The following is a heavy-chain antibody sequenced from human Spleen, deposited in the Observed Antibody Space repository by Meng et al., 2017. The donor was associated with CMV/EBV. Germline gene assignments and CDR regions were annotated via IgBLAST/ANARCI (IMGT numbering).Heavy chain of an antibody. D-gene: IGHD6-13*01. CDR2: IYSSGST. CDR3: ARAGEAGYSSSWALDY. Sequence: PGLVHPSGTPSLAWTVAGGSVRFFSWSWIRQHDGKGLELIGRIYSSGSTNYNPTLKSQVTMSVDTSKTQFSLKLSSVNAADTAVYYCARAGEAGYSSSWALDYWGQGTLVTVSS. CDR1: GGSVRFFS. J-gene: IGHJ4*02. V-gene: IGHV4-4*07.